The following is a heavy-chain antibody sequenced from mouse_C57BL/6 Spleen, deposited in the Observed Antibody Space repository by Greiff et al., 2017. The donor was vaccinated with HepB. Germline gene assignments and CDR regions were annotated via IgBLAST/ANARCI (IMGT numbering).Heavy chain of an antibody. CDR3: RSYGSIPWYFDV. CDR1: GYTFTSYG. J-gene: IGHJ1*03. V-gene: IGHV1-81*01. CDR2: IYPRSGNT. Sequence: QVQLQQSGAELARPGASVKLSCKASGYTFTSYGISWVKQRTGQGLEWIGEIYPRSGNTYYNEKFKGKATLTADKSSSTAYMELRSLTSEDSAVYFCRSYGSIPWYFDVWGTGTTVTVSS. D-gene: IGHD1-1*01.